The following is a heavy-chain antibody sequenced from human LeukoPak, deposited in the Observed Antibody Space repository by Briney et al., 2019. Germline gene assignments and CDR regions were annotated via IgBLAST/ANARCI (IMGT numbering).Heavy chain of an antibody. Sequence: GESLKISCKGSGYSFTSYWIGWVRQMPGKGLEWMGIIYPGDSDTRYSPSFQGQVTISADKSISTAYLQWSSLKASDTAMYYCARIASLRESSKWELRGSLNPPDYWGQGTLVTVSS. CDR3: ARIASLRESSKWELRGSLNPPDY. D-gene: IGHD1-26*01. V-gene: IGHV5-51*01. CDR1: GYSFTSYW. J-gene: IGHJ4*02. CDR2: IYPGDSDT.